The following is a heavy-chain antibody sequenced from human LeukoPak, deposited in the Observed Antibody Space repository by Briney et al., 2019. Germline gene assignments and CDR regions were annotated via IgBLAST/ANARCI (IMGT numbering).Heavy chain of an antibody. CDR3: ARDGGGCDF. Sequence: PSGTLSLTCAASGGSISSSNWWSWVRQPPGKGLQWIGQIYHSGSTNFNPSLESRVTISVDKSKNQFSLKLTSVTAADTAVYYCARDGGGCDFWGQGTLVTVSS. CDR2: IYHSGST. D-gene: IGHD6-19*01. V-gene: IGHV4-4*02. CDR1: GGSISSSNW. J-gene: IGHJ4*02.